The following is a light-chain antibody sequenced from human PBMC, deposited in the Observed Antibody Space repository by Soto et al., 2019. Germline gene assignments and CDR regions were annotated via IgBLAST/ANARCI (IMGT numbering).Light chain of an antibody. CDR3: QSYDNSLSGSGV. J-gene: IGLJ3*02. CDR1: SSNIGAGYD. V-gene: IGLV1-40*01. Sequence: QSLLRQPPSVSGAPGQWVTISCIGSSSNIGAGYDVHWYQQLPGRAPKLLIYTNSNRPSGVPDRFSGSKSGTSASLAITGVQAEDEADYFCQSYDNSLSGSGVFGGGTQLTVL. CDR2: TNS.